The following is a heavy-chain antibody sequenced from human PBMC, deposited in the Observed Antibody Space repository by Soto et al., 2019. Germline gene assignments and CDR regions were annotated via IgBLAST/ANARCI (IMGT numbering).Heavy chain of an antibody. CDR3: AREARVFGKAFDV. V-gene: IGHV3-13*01. D-gene: IGHD3-3*01. J-gene: IGHJ3*01. CDR2: IGTAGDT. Sequence: GWALRLSCAASGFTFSSFDMHWVRQPTGKGLEWVSAIGTAGDTYYPGSVKGRFTISRDNAKNSLHLQMNSLRAGDTAVYYCAREARVFGKAFDVWGQGTMVTVSS. CDR1: GFTFSSFD.